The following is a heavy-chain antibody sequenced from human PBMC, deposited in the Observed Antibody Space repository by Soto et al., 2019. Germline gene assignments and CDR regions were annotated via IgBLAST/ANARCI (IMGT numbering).Heavy chain of an antibody. Sequence: QVQLVQSGAEVKKPGASVKVSCKASGYTFTNYDINWVRQTAGQGLEWMGWMNPKSGNTGYAQKFQGRVTMTRDTSISTAYMELSSLISEDTAVYYCARVPSTVTTLVTYYYYTDVWGKGTTVTVSS. CDR2: MNPKSGNT. CDR1: GYTFTNYD. V-gene: IGHV1-8*01. J-gene: IGHJ6*03. D-gene: IGHD4-17*01. CDR3: ARVPSTVTTLVTYYYYTDV.